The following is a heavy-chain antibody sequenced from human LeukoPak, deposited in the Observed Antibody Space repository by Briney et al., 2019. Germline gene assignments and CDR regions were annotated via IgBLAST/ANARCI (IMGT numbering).Heavy chain of an antibody. Sequence: GESLKISCDGSGYTFANHWIGWVRQMPGRGLEWMGIIYPGDSDARYSPSFQGQVTFSADKSINTVYLQWSNLKASDTAMYYCAKQYAPINNRVNWFDSWGQGTLVIVSS. D-gene: IGHD2/OR15-2a*01. CDR3: AKQYAPINNRVNWFDS. CDR1: GYTFANHW. J-gene: IGHJ5*01. V-gene: IGHV5-51*01. CDR2: IYPGDSDA.